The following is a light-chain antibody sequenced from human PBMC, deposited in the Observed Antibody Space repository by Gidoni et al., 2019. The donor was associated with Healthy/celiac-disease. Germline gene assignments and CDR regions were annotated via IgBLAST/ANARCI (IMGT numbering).Light chain of an antibody. CDR2: DAS. V-gene: IGKV1-33*01. CDR3: QQYDNLPKIT. J-gene: IGKJ3*01. Sequence: DIQMTQSPSSLSASVGDRVTITCQASQDISNYLNWYQQKPGKAPKLLIYDASNLETGVPSSFSGSGSGTDFTFTISSLQPEDIATYYCQQYDNLPKITFXPXTKVDIK. CDR1: QDISNY.